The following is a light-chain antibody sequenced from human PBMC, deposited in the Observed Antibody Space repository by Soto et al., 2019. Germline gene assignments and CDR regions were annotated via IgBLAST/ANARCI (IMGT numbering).Light chain of an antibody. CDR3: KQYSDWPLYT. CDR1: YSVGSN. J-gene: IGKJ2*01. V-gene: IGKV3-15*01. Sequence: IVLTQSPDTLSLSXGERATLSGRVSYSVGSNLASYQQKPGLAXRLVIXDASTRATGIPARFSGSGSATESTLNVSSLQSEDFAVYYCKQYSDWPLYTFGQGTKVDIK. CDR2: DAS.